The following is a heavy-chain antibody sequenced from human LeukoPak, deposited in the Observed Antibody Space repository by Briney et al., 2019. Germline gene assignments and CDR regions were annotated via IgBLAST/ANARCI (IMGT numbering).Heavy chain of an antibody. Sequence: PSETLSLTCAVYGGSFSGYFWSWIRQPPGKGLEWIGEINHSGSTNYNPSLKSRVTISVDTSKNQFFLKLSSVTAADTAVYYCARGSSGWYSWGQETLVTVSS. CDR3: ARGSSGWYS. V-gene: IGHV4-34*01. CDR2: INHSGST. D-gene: IGHD6-19*01. CDR1: GGSFSGYF. J-gene: IGHJ4*02.